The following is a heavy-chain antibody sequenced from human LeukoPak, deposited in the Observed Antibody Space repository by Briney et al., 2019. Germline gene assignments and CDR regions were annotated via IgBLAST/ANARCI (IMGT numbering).Heavy chain of an antibody. V-gene: IGHV3-66*01. D-gene: IGHD3-10*01. CDR3: ARGYLEDY. CDR2: IYSGNST. Sequence: PGGSLRLSCAASRFTVSSNYMSWVRQAPGKGLEWVSVIYSGNSTYYADSVRGRFTISRDNSKNMLYLQMNSLRVEDTAVYFCARGYLEDYWGQGTLVTVSS. CDR1: RFTVSSNY. J-gene: IGHJ4*02.